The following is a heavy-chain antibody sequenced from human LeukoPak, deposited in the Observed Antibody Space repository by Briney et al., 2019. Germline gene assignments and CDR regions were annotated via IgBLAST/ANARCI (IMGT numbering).Heavy chain of an antibody. J-gene: IGHJ4*02. CDR3: AKESGDSSSGSYWDY. CDR2: ISGSGGRT. CDR1: GFTFSTYA. Sequence: GGSLRLSRAASGFTFSTYAMSWVRQAPGKGQEWVSTISGSGGRTYHADAVKGRLTISRGNSKNSLYLQMNSLRAEDTAVYYCAKESGDSSSGSYWDYWGQGALVTVSS. D-gene: IGHD3-10*01. V-gene: IGHV3-23*01.